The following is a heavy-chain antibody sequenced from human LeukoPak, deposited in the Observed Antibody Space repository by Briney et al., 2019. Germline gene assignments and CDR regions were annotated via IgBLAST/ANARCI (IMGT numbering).Heavy chain of an antibody. CDR2: IYYSGNT. J-gene: IGHJ4*02. D-gene: IGHD3-10*01. Sequence: SETLSLTCTVSGGSISSYYWSWIRQPPGKGLEWIGYIYYSGNTNYNPSLKSRVTMSVDASKNQFSLNLSSVTAADTAVYYCARISGSYLHYWGQGSLVTVSS. CDR1: GGSISSYY. V-gene: IGHV4-59*01. CDR3: ARISGSYLHY.